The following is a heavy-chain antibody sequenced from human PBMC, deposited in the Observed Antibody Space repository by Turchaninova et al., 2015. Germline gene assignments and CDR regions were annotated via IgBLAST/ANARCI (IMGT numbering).Heavy chain of an antibody. Sequence: QVTLKESGPVLVKPTETVTLTCTVPGFSLTNARMGVSWIRQPPGKALVGLPHIFSNDEKSYSTSLKSRLTISKDTSKSQVVLIMTNMDPVDTATYFCAQMREFDSYSYYGMDVWGQGTTVTVSS. J-gene: IGHJ6*02. CDR1: GFSLTNARMG. CDR3: AQMREFDSYSYYGMDV. CDR2: IFSNDEK. V-gene: IGHV2-26*01. D-gene: IGHD3-9*01.